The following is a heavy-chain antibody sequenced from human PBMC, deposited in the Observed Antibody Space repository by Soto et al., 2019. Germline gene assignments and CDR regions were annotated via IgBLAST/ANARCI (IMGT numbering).Heavy chain of an antibody. CDR2: ISSSSSYI. J-gene: IGHJ4*02. CDR1: GFSLTSYW. D-gene: IGHD5-12*01. V-gene: IGHV3-21*01. CDR3: ARDSVYGKWWLRLPDY. Sequence: GGSLRLSCEASGFSLTSYWMSWVRQAPGKGLEWVSSISSSSSYIYYADSVKGRFTISRDNAKNSLYLQMNSLRAEDTVVYYCARDSVYGKWWLRLPDYWGQGTLVTVSS.